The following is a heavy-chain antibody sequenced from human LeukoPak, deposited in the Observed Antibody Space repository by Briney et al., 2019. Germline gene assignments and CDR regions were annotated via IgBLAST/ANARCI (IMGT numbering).Heavy chain of an antibody. V-gene: IGHV3-53*01. J-gene: IGHJ4*02. CDR2: IYSGGST. Sequence: GGSLRLSCAASGFTVSSHYMSWVRQAPGKRLEWVSVIYSGGSTYYADSVKGRFTISRDNSKNTLYLQMNSLRVEDTAVYYCARVSFRYYFDYWGQGTLVTVSS. CDR1: GFTVSSHY. CDR3: ARVSFRYYFDY. D-gene: IGHD2-21*01.